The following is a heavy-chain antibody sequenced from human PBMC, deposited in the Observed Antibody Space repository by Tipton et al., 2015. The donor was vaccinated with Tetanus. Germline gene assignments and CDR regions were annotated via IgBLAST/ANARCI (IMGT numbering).Heavy chain of an antibody. Sequence: LRLSCAASGFTFSSYAMSWVRQAPGKGLEWVSAISGSGGSTYYADSVKGLFTISRDNSKNTLYLQMNSLRAEDTAVYYCAKTIVVATAESAFDIWGQGTMVTVSS. D-gene: IGHD2-21*02. CDR1: GFTFSSYA. V-gene: IGHV3-23*01. CDR2: ISGSGGST. CDR3: AKTIVVATAESAFDI. J-gene: IGHJ3*02.